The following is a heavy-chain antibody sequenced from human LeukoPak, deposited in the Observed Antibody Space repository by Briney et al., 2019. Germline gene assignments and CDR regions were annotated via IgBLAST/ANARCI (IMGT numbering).Heavy chain of an antibody. Sequence: GGSLRLSCAASGFTFSSYGMHWVRQAPGKGLEWVAFIRYDGSNKYYADSVKGRFTISRDNSKNTLYLQMNSLRAEDTAVYYCVREMTTLTKYAFDIWGQGTMVTVSS. CDR1: GFTFSSYG. D-gene: IGHD4-17*01. V-gene: IGHV3-30*02. CDR3: VREMTTLTKYAFDI. J-gene: IGHJ3*02. CDR2: IRYDGSNK.